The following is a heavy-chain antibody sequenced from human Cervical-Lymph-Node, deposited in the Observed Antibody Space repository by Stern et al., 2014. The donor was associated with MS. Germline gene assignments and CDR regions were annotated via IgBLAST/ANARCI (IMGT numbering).Heavy chain of an antibody. V-gene: IGHV3-30*04. D-gene: IGHD4-17*01. Sequence: VHLVESGGGVVQPGRSLRISCAASGFIFNYYAMYWVRQAPGKGLQWVAVISNDGSSRDYADSVKGRFTISRDNSKNTLFLQMNSLRVEDTGVYYCASRYDYGDYIYWGQGTLVTVSS. J-gene: IGHJ4*02. CDR2: ISNDGSSR. CDR1: GFIFNYYA. CDR3: ASRYDYGDYIY.